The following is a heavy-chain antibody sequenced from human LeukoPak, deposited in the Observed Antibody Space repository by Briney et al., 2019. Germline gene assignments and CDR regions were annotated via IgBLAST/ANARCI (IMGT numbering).Heavy chain of an antibody. CDR2: IKQDGSEK. J-gene: IGHJ4*02. Sequence: GGSLRLSCAASGFTFSNYWMTWVRQAPGKGLEWVANIKQDGSEKYYVDSVKGRFTISRDNAKNSLYLQMNSLRAEDTALYYCAREDQPRGTFDYWGQGILVAVSS. CDR3: AREDQPRGTFDY. D-gene: IGHD2-15*01. CDR1: GFTFSNYW. V-gene: IGHV3-7*05.